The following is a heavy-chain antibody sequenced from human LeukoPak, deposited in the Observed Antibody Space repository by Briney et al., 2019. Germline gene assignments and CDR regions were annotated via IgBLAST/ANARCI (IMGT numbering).Heavy chain of an antibody. V-gene: IGHV1-8*01. CDR2: MNPNSGNT. J-gene: IGHJ6*02. CDR3: ASTYSSSWYSYYYGMDV. D-gene: IGHD6-13*01. Sequence: ASVKVSCRASGYTFTSYDINWVRQATGQGLEWMGWMNPNSGNTGYAQKFQGRVTMTRNTSISTAYMELSSLRSEDTAVYYCASTYSSSWYSYYYGMDVWGQGTTVTVSS. CDR1: GYTFTSYD.